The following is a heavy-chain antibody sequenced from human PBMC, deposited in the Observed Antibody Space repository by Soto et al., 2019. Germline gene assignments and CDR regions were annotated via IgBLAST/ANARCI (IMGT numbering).Heavy chain of an antibody. J-gene: IGHJ4*02. CDR2: ISSSGSTI. CDR1: GFTFSSYS. CDR3: ARDRYGRDGYKPLDY. D-gene: IGHD5-12*01. V-gene: IGHV3-48*04. Sequence: GGSLRLSCAASGFTFSSYSMNWVRQAPGKGLEWVSYISSSGSTIYYADSVKGRFTISRDNAKNSLYLQMNSLRAEDTAVYYCARDRYGRDGYKPLDYWGQGTLVTVSS.